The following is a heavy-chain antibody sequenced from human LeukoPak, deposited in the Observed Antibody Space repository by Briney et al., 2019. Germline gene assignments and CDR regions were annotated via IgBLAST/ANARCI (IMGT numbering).Heavy chain of an antibody. D-gene: IGHD2-2*01. CDR3: ARGLYCSSSTSRYDYGMDV. V-gene: IGHV1-2*02. Sequence: GASVKVSCKASGYTFTDYYMHWVRQAPGQGLEWMGWINPHSGGTKYAQKLQGRVTITADESTSTGYMELSSLRYEDAAVYYCARGLYCSSSTSRYDYGMDVWGQGTTVTVSS. J-gene: IGHJ6*02. CDR1: GYTFTDYY. CDR2: INPHSGGT.